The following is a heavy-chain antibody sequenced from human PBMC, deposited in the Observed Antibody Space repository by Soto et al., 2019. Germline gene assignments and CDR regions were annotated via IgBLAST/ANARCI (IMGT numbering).Heavy chain of an antibody. D-gene: IGHD5-18*01. CDR3: ARDQRGYSYGLGAFDI. J-gene: IGHJ3*02. CDR2: IIPIFGTA. Sequence: ASVKVSCKASGVTFSSYAISWVRQAPGQGLEWMGGIIPIFGTANYAQKFQGRVTITADESTSTAYMELSSLRSEDTAVYYCARDQRGYSYGLGAFDIWGQGTMVTVSS. V-gene: IGHV1-69*13. CDR1: GVTFSSYA.